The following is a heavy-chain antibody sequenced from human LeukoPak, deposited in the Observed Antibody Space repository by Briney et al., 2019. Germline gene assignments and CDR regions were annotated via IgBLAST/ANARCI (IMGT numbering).Heavy chain of an antibody. J-gene: IGHJ5*02. V-gene: IGHV4-59*01. Sequence: SETLSLTCTVSGGSISGYYWTWIRQPPAKGLEWIGYIYYSGSTNYNPSLKSRVTISVDTSKNQFSLKLSSVTAADTAVYYCARARFTNGWFDPWGQGTLVTVSS. D-gene: IGHD2-8*01. CDR3: ARARFTNGWFDP. CDR1: GGSISGYY. CDR2: IYYSGST.